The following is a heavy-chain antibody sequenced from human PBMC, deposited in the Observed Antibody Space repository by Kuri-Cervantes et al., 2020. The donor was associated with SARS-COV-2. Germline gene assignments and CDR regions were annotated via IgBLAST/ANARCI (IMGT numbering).Heavy chain of an antibody. CDR3: AAPHHLGIVEAMGAFDI. Sequence: SVKVSCKASGGTFSSYAISWVRQAPGQGLEWMGGIIPIFSRANYAQKFQGRVTITADKSTSTAYMELSSLRSEDTAVYYCAAPHHLGIVEAMGAFDIWGQGTMVTVSS. J-gene: IGHJ3*02. CDR2: IIPIFSRA. V-gene: IGHV1-69*06. CDR1: GGTFSSYA. D-gene: IGHD1-26*01.